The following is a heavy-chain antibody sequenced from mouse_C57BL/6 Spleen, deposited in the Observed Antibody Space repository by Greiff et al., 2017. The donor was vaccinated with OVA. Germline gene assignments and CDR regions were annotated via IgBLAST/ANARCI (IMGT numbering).Heavy chain of an antibody. CDR1: GYTFTSYG. Sequence: QVQLQQSGAELVKPGASVKLSCKASGYTFTSYGINWVKQRPGQGLEWIGWIYPRDGDTKYNEKFKGKATLTADTSSSTAYMELRSLSAEDAAVYFCASETAGAATDYWGQGTMVTVSS. CDR2: IYPRDGDT. V-gene: IGHV1-85*01. J-gene: IGHJ2*01. CDR3: ASETAGAATDY. D-gene: IGHD6-1*01.